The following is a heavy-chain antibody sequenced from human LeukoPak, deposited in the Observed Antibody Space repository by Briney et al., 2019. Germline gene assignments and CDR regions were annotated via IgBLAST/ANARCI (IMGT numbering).Heavy chain of an antibody. CDR3: ARHIRGPKYSSSYLGRPYYYYYMDV. CDR1: GGSISSSNW. Sequence: PSETLSLTCAVSGGSISSSNWWSWVRQPPGKGLEWIGEIYHSGSTNYNPSLKSRVTISVDTSKNQFSLKLSSVTAADTAVYYCARHIRGPKYSSSYLGRPYYYYYMDVWGKGTTVTVSS. CDR2: IYHSGST. D-gene: IGHD6-13*01. V-gene: IGHV4-4*02. J-gene: IGHJ6*03.